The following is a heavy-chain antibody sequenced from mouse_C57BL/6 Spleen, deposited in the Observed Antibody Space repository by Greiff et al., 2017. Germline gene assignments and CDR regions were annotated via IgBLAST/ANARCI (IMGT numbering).Heavy chain of an antibody. CDR1: GYTFTSYW. CDR2: IYPGSGST. V-gene: IGHV1-55*01. J-gene: IGHJ2*01. Sequence: QVQLQQPGAELVKPGASVKMSCKASGYTFTSYWITCVKQRPGQGLEWIGDIYPGSGSTNYNEKFKSKATLTVDTSSSTAYMQLSSLTSEDSAVYYCARWTTVVAYYFDGWSEGTTLTVS. CDR3: ARWTTVVAYYFDG. D-gene: IGHD1-1*01.